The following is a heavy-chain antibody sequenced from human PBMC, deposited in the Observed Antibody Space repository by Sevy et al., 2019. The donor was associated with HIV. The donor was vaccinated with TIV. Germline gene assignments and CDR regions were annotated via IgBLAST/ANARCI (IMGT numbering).Heavy chain of an antibody. V-gene: IGHV3-74*01. J-gene: IGHJ4*02. CDR3: ARPYCSSTSCYASIFGY. Sequence: GGSLRLSCAASGFTFSSYWMHWVRQAPGKGLVWVSRINSDGSSTSYADSVKGRFTISRDNAKNTLYLQMNSLRAEDMAVYYCARPYCSSTSCYASIFGYWGQGTLVTVSS. CDR1: GFTFSSYW. CDR2: INSDGSST. D-gene: IGHD2-2*01.